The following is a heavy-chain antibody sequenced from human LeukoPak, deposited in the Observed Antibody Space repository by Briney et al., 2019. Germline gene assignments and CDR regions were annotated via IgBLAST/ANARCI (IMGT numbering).Heavy chain of an antibody. J-gene: IGHJ5*02. D-gene: IGHD3-10*01. CDR1: GGSISSYY. V-gene: IGHV4-59*08. CDR3: ARRTYYYGSGSYYNDLLDP. Sequence: SETLSPTCTVSGGSISSYYWSWIRQPPGKGLEWIGYIYYSGSTNYNPSLKSRVTISVDTSKNQFSLKLSSVTAADTAVYYCARRTYYYGSGSYYNDLLDPWGQGTLVTVSS. CDR2: IYYSGST.